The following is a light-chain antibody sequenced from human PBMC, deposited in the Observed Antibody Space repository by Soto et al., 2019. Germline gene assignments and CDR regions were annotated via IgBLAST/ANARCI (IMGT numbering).Light chain of an antibody. CDR2: AAS. V-gene: IGKV1-12*01. J-gene: IGKJ4*01. Sequence: DIQMTQSPSSVSASVGDRVTITCRASQDISSWLAWYQQKPVKAPKLLIYAASSLHSGVPPRFSGSESGTDFTLTISSLQPEDSASYYCQQDNSFPRTFGGGTKVEIK. CDR1: QDISSW. CDR3: QQDNSFPRT.